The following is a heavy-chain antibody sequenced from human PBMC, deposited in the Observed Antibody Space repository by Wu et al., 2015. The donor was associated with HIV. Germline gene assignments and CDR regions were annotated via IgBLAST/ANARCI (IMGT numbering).Heavy chain of an antibody. D-gene: IGHD1-1*01. V-gene: IGHV1-69*05. Sequence: QVQLVQSGAEVKTPGSSVKVSCKGSGGTFSSNAISWVRQAPGQGLEWMGGIIPFFGITNYAQKFQGRVTITMDDSTSTAYMQLNSLTSDDTAVFYCATTFRDQLLSHGRTTGGLLAFDIWGQGTVVTVSS. CDR2: IIPFFGIT. CDR1: GGTFSSNA. CDR3: ATTFRDQLLSHGRTTGGLLAFDI. J-gene: IGHJ3*02.